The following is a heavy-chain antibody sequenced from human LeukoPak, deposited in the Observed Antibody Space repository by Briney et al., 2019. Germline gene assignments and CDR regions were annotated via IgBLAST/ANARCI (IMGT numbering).Heavy chain of an antibody. CDR2: IYYSGST. CDR3: ARGLKYYDFWSGYQTYYYYGMDV. Sequence: SQTLSLTCTVSGGSISSGDYYWSWIRQPPGKGLEWIGYIYYSGSTYYNPSLKSRVTISVDTSKNQFSLKLSSVTAADTAVYYCARGLKYYDFWSGYQTYYYYGMDVWGQGTTVTVSS. V-gene: IGHV4-30-4*01. CDR1: GGSISSGDYY. D-gene: IGHD3-3*01. J-gene: IGHJ6*02.